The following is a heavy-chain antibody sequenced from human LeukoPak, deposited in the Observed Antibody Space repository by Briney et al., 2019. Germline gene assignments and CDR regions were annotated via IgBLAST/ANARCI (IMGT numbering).Heavy chain of an antibody. CDR1: GFTFSSYW. Sequence: GGSLRLSCVASGFTFSSYWMSWVRQAPGEGLEWVANMKHDGSEIYYVDTAKGRFTISRDNAENSLYLQINSLRAEDTAVYYCARESTYNYAYALDFWGQGILVTVSS. CDR2: MKHDGSEI. V-gene: IGHV3-7*01. D-gene: IGHD5-18*01. J-gene: IGHJ4*02. CDR3: ARESTYNYAYALDF.